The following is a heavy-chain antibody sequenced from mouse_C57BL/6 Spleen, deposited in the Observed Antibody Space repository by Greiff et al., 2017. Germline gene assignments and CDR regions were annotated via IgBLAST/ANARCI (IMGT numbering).Heavy chain of an antibody. J-gene: IGHJ3*01. Sequence: EVQLKESGPELVKPGASVKISCKASGYSFTGYYMNWVKQSPEKSLEWIGEINPGTGGTTYNQKFKAKATLTVDKSSSTAYMQLKSLTSEDSAVYYCEGEGFAYWGQGTLVTVSA. CDR3: EGEGFAY. CDR1: GYSFTGYY. CDR2: INPGTGGT. V-gene: IGHV1-42*01. D-gene: IGHD2-13*01.